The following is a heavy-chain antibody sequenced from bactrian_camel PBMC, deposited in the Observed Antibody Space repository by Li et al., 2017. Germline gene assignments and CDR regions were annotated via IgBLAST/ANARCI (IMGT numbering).Heavy chain of an antibody. D-gene: IGHD4*01. V-gene: IGHV3S6*01. CDR1: GYPHNKRC. CDR2: IYSDGSNT. J-gene: IGHJ4*01. Sequence: VQLVESGGGSVQAGESLRLSCATSGYPHNKRCMGWFRQAPGKGLEWVSGIYSDGSNTYYADSVKGRFTISRDNAKNTLYLQLNSLKTEDTAMYYCENYIPARSDATSLPRPKGQGTQVTVS.